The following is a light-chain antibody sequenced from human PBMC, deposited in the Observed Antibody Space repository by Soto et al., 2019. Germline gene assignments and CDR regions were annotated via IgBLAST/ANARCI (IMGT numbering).Light chain of an antibody. V-gene: IGKV1-27*01. J-gene: IGKJ1*01. CDR1: QGIIDY. CDR2: AAS. CDR3: QKYETAPQT. Sequence: DIQMTQSPSSLSASVGDTVTITCRASQGIIDYLAWYQQRPGKVPKLLIYAASTLQTGVPSRFRGSGAGTDFTLTISSLQTEDVGTYYCQKYETAPQTFGQGTRVEIK.